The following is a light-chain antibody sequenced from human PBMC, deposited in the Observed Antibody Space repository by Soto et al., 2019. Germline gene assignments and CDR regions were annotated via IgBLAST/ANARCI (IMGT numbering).Light chain of an antibody. V-gene: IGKV3-11*01. CDR3: QQRSNWPPYT. CDR1: QSVSSY. J-gene: IGKJ2*01. CDR2: DAS. Sequence: EIVLTQSPATLSLSPGERATLSCRASQSVSSYLAWYQQKPGQAPRLLIYDASNRATGIPARFSGSGSGTDFTHTISSLEPEDFAVYYCQQRSNWPPYTCGQGTKRESK.